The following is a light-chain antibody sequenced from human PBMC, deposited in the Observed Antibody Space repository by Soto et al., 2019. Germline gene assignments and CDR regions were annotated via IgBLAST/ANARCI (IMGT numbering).Light chain of an antibody. CDR2: DAS. CDR1: QSVRSS. V-gene: IGKV3-11*01. J-gene: IGKJ3*01. CDR3: QQRSNWPPEVT. Sequence: EIVLTQSPDTLSLSPGERATLSCRASQSVRSSLAWYQQKPGQAPRLLIYDASNRATGIPARFSGSGSGTDFPLTISSLVPEDFAVYYCQQRSNWPPEVTFGPGTKVDIK.